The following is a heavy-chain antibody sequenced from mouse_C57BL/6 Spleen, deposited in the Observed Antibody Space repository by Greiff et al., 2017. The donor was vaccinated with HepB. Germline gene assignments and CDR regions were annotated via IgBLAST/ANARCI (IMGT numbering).Heavy chain of an antibody. V-gene: IGHV2-2*01. Sequence: VKLVESGPGLVQPSQSLSITCTVSGFSLTSYGVHWVRQSPGKGLEWLGVIWSGGSTDYNAAFISRLSISKDNSKSQVFFKMNSLQADDTAIYYCASSYYSNSGYFDYWGQGTTLTVSS. J-gene: IGHJ2*01. CDR2: IWSGGST. D-gene: IGHD2-5*01. CDR1: GFSLTSYG. CDR3: ASSYYSNSGYFDY.